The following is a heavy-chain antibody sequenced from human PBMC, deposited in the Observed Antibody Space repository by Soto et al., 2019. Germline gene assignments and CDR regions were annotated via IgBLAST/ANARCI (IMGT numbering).Heavy chain of an antibody. D-gene: IGHD3-10*01. CDR2: IIPIFGTA. Sequence: GASVKVSCKASGGTFSSYAISWVRQAPGQRLEWMGGIIPIFGTANYAQKFQGRVTITADESTSTAYMELSSLRSEDTAVYYCASFPEYGSGSYYKKDGTDYWGQGTLVTVSS. J-gene: IGHJ4*02. CDR1: GGTFSSYA. CDR3: ASFPEYGSGSYYKKDGTDY. V-gene: IGHV1-69*13.